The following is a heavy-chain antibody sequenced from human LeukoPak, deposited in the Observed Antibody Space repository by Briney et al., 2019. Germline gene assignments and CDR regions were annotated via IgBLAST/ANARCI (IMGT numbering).Heavy chain of an antibody. J-gene: IGHJ4*02. Sequence: SETLSLTCTVSGGSISTNDSYWGWIRQPPGKGLEWIGSIYYSGSTYYNPSLKSRVTISVDTSKNQFSLKLSSVTAADTAVYYCARTSSSGLVGGYYFDYWGQGTLVTVSS. CDR3: ARTSSSGLVGGYYFDY. CDR2: IYYSGST. CDR1: GGSISTNDSY. V-gene: IGHV4-39*07. D-gene: IGHD6-19*01.